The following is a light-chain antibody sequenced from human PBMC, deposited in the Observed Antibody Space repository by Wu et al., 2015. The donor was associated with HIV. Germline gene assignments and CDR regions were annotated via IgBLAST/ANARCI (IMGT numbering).Light chain of an antibody. CDR1: QSGNS. Sequence: EVVLTQSPGTLSLSPGESATLFCKVSQSGNSLTWIQKRRGQAPRLLIYDSSRRASGVPDRFIGSGSGTDFSLTIKNVIREDFAVYFCQQFEFFGLGTXL. CDR2: DSS. CDR3: QQFEF. J-gene: IGKJ2*01. V-gene: IGKV3-11*01.